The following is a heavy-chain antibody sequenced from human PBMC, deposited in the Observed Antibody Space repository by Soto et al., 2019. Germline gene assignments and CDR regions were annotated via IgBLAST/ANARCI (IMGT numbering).Heavy chain of an antibody. CDR1: GGSFSGYY. Sequence: SETLSLTCAVYGGSFSGYYWGWIRQPPGKGLEWIGSIYYSGSTYYNPSLKSRVTISVDTSKNQFSLKLSSVTAADTAVYYCARHGVWWLRSGGMDVWGQGTTVTVSS. V-gene: IGHV4-39*01. J-gene: IGHJ6*02. CDR3: ARHGVWWLRSGGMDV. D-gene: IGHD2-8*01. CDR2: IYYSGST.